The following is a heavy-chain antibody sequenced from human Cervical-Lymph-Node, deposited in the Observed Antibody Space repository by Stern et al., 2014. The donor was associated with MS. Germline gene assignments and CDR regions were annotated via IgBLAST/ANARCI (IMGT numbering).Heavy chain of an antibody. CDR2: ISWNGDSI. V-gene: IGHV3-9*01. CDR1: GFTFDAYG. CDR3: AKDMTNGGLQLWVDYYGMDV. Sequence: EVQLVESGGGLVQPGRSLRLSCAASGFTFDAYGMHWVRQAPGKGLEWVSGISWNGDSIGYADSVKGRFTISRDNAKNSLYLQMNSLRAEDTALYYCAKDMTNGGLQLWVDYYGMDVWGQGTRVTVSS. D-gene: IGHD2-21*02. J-gene: IGHJ6*02.